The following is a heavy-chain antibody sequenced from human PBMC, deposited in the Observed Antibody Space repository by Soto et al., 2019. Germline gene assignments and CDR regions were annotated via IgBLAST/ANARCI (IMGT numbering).Heavy chain of an antibody. Sequence: GGSLRLSCAASGFTFSSYPIHWVRQAPGKGLEWVAVISSDGSNKYYADSVKGRFTISRDNSKNTLYLQMNSLRAEDTAVYYCARDPRPITMIVVVIGNFFDYWGQGTLVTVSS. V-gene: IGHV3-30-3*01. D-gene: IGHD3-22*01. CDR2: ISSDGSNK. CDR1: GFTFSSYP. CDR3: ARDPRPITMIVVVIGNFFDY. J-gene: IGHJ4*02.